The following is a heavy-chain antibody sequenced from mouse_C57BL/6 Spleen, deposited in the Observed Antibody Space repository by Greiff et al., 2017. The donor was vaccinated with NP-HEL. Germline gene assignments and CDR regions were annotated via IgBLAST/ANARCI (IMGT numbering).Heavy chain of an antibody. V-gene: IGHV1-82*01. D-gene: IGHD1-1*01. CDR1: GYAFSSSW. Sequence: VQLQQSGPELVKPGASVKISCKASGYAFSSSWMNWVKQRPGKGLEWIGRIYPGDGDTNYNGKFKGKATLTADKSSSTAYMQLSSLTSEDSAVYFCASGSTTGGDYWGQGTTLTVSS. CDR3: ASGSTTGGDY. CDR2: IYPGDGDT. J-gene: IGHJ2*01.